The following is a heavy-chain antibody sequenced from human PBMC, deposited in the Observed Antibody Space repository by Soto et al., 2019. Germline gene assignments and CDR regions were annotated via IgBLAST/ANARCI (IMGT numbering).Heavy chain of an antibody. J-gene: IGHJ4*02. Sequence: QVPLVESGGGVVQPGRSLRLSCAASGFTFNTYPMHWVRQVPGKGLEWVAVISYDGSDKHYADSVKGRFTISRDNSKNTLYLQMNSLRAEDTAVYNCARDRVIRSAKYYFDFWGQGTLVTVSS. CDR1: GFTFNTYP. CDR3: ARDRVIRSAKYYFDF. CDR2: ISYDGSDK. V-gene: IGHV3-30-3*01. D-gene: IGHD2-21*01.